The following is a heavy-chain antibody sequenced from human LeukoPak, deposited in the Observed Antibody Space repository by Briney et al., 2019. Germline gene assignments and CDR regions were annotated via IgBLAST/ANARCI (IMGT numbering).Heavy chain of an antibody. D-gene: IGHD6-13*01. CDR3: ASGEIAAAATSAGGYYYYYYMDV. CDR1: GYTFTSYG. Sequence: ASVKVSCKASGYTFTSYGISWVRQAPGQGLEWMGWISAYNGNTNYAQKLQGRVTMTTDTSTSTAYMELRSLRSDDTAVYYCASGEIAAAATSAGGYYYYYYMDVWGKGTTVTVSS. CDR2: ISAYNGNT. V-gene: IGHV1-18*01. J-gene: IGHJ6*03.